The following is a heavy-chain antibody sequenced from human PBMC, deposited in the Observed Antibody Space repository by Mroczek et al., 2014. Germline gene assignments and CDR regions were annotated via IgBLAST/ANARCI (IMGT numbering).Heavy chain of an antibody. J-gene: IGHJ4*02. Sequence: ESGGGLVQPGGSLRLSCAASGFTFSSYAMSWVRQAPGKGLEWVSAISGSGGSTYYADSVKGRFTISRDNSKNTLYLQMNSLRAEDTAVYYCAKSRPQDIVVVPAAFDYWAREPWSPSPQ. CDR3: AKSRPQDIVVVPAAFDY. CDR2: ISGSGGST. CDR1: GFTFSSYA. D-gene: IGHD2-2*01. V-gene: IGHV3-23*01.